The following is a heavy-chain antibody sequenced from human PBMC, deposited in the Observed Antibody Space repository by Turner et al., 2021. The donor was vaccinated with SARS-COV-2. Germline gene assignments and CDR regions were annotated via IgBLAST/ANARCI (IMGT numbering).Heavy chain of an antibody. CDR2: IYYSGST. V-gene: IGHV4-39*01. CDR3: ARHHYYDRSGYYLPPFDY. Sequence: HPQLHESGPGLVNPSETLSLPCTVSGGSISSISSYWGWIRQPPGKGLEWIGRIYYSGSTYYNPCLKRRVNISVDTSKNQFSLKLSSVTGADTAVYYCARHHYYDRSGYYLPPFDYWGQGTLVTVSS. J-gene: IGHJ4*02. CDR1: GGSISSISSY. D-gene: IGHD3-22*01.